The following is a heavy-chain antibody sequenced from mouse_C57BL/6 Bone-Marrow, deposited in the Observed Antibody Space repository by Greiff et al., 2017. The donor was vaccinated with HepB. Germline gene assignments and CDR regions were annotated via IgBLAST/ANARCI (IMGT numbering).Heavy chain of an antibody. CDR2: SRNKANDYTT. D-gene: IGHD2-2*01. CDR3: ARLGYGNYFDY. CDR1: GFTFSDFY. J-gene: IGHJ2*01. Sequence: EVKLVESGGGLVQSGRSLRLSCATSGFTFSDFYMEWVRQAPGKGLEWIAASRNKANDYTTEYSASVKGRFIVSRDTSQSILYLQMNALRAEDTAIYYCARLGYGNYFDYWGQGTTLTVSS. V-gene: IGHV7-1*01.